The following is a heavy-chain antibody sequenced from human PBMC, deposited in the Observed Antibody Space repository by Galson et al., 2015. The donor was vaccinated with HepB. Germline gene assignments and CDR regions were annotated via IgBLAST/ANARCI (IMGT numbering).Heavy chain of an antibody. D-gene: IGHD3-22*01. CDR2: IKSKTDGGTT. CDR1: GFTFSNAW. J-gene: IGHJ4*02. CDR3: TTSTLYYYDADDLDY. Sequence: SLRLSCAASGFTFSNAWMSWVRQAPGKGLEWVGRIKSKTDGGTTDYAAPVKGRFTISRDDSKNTLYLQMNSLKTEDTAVYYCTTSTLYYYDADDLDYWGQGTLVTVSS. V-gene: IGHV3-15*01.